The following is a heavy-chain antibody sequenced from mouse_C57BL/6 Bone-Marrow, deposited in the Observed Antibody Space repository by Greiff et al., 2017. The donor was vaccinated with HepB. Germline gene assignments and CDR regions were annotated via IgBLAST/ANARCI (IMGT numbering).Heavy chain of an antibody. Sequence: EVQLQESVAELVRPGASVKLSCTASGFNIKNTYMHWVKQRPEQGLEWIGRIDPANGNTKYAPKFQGKATITADTSSNTAYLQLSSLTSEDTAIYYCAKGATASYWYFDVWGTGTTVTVSS. CDR3: AKGATASYWYFDV. D-gene: IGHD1-2*01. CDR1: GFNIKNTY. J-gene: IGHJ1*03. CDR2: IDPANGNT. V-gene: IGHV14-3*01.